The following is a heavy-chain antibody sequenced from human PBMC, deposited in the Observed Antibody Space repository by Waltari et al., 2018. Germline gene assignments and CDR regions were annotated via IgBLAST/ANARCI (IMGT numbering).Heavy chain of an antibody. D-gene: IGHD5-12*01. CDR2: VKRGGGT. J-gene: IGHJ4*02. CDR3: ARDRGGGLYLDS. Sequence: QLQLQESGPGLVKPSGTLSLTCVVSGDSMISYYFWSWVRQSPGKGMEWIGQVKRGGGTNYSPSCASRVTMSLDTSINHFSLNMQSATAADTAVYYCARDRGGGLYLDSWGRGILVSVSP. V-gene: IGHV4-4*02. CDR1: GDSMISYYF.